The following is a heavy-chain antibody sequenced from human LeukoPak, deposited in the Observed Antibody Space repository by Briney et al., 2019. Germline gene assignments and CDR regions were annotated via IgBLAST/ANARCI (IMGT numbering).Heavy chain of an antibody. V-gene: IGHV4-34*01. Sequence: PSATLSLTCAVYGGSFSGYYWSWIRRPPGKGLEWIGEINHSGSTNYNPSLKSRVTISVDTSKNQFSLKLSSVTAADTAVYYCARGIAAAGTRFDPWGQGTLVTVSS. D-gene: IGHD6-13*01. CDR2: INHSGST. CDR1: GGSFSGYY. J-gene: IGHJ5*02. CDR3: ARGIAAAGTRFDP.